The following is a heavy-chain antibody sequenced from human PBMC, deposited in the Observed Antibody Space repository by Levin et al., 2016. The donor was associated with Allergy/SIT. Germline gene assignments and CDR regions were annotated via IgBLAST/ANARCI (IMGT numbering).Heavy chain of an antibody. V-gene: IGHV3-7*03. CDR3: ARDCSSTSCYTGLDYYYGMDV. J-gene: IGHJ6*02. D-gene: IGHD2-2*02. Sequence: WIRQPPGKGLEWVANIKQDGSEKYYVDSVKGRFTISRDNAKNSLYLQMNSLRAEDTAVYYCARDCSSTSCYTGLDYYYGMDVWGQGTTVTVSS. CDR2: IKQDGSEK.